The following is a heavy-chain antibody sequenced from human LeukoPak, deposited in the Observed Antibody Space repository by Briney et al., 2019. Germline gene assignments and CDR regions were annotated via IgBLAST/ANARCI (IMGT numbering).Heavy chain of an antibody. CDR3: AHRPVASPGEFDY. Sequence: SGPTVVHPTSTLTLTCTFFGFSLRTGGVGVGWIRQPPGKALEWLTLIYWDDDKRYSPSLKNRLTVNKDTSRNQVVLTMTNMDPVDTATYYCAHRPVASPGEFDYWGQGTLVTVSS. CDR1: GFSLRTGGVG. V-gene: IGHV2-5*02. J-gene: IGHJ4*02. CDR2: IYWDDDK.